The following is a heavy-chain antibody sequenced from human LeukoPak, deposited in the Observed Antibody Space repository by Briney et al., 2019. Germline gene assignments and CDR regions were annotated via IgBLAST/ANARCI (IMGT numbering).Heavy chain of an antibody. D-gene: IGHD3-16*01. J-gene: IGHJ4*02. V-gene: IGHV3-33*01. CDR2: IWYDGSNK. CDR1: GFTFSSYG. Sequence: GGSLRLSCAASGFTFSSYGMHWVRQAPGKGLEWVAVIWYDGSNKYYADSVKGRFTNSRDNSKNTLYLQMNSLRAEDTAVYYCARDWGMNPFDYWGQGTLVTVSS. CDR3: ARDWGMNPFDY.